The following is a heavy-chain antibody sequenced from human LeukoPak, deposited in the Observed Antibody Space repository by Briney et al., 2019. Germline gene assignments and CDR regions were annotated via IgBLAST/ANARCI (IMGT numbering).Heavy chain of an antibody. Sequence: PGGSLRLSCVASGFTFSSYGMHWVRQAPGKGLEWVAVISYDGSNKYYADSVKGRFTISRDNSKNTLYLQMNSLRAEDTAVYYCVAGARLDYWGQGTLVTVSS. CDR3: VAGARLDY. CDR1: GFTFSSYG. CDR2: ISYDGSNK. D-gene: IGHD6-19*01. V-gene: IGHV3-30*03. J-gene: IGHJ4*02.